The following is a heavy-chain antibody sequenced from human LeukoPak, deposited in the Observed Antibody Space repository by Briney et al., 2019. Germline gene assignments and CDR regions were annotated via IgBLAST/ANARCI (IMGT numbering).Heavy chain of an antibody. CDR1: GYAFNGYY. Sequence: AASVKVSCKVSGYAFNGYYMHWVRQAPGQGLEWMGWINPNSGGTNYAQKFQGRVTMTRDTSISTAYMELSRLRSDDTAVYYCARVLGYSPYYFDYWGQGTLVTVSS. D-gene: IGHD3-22*01. J-gene: IGHJ4*02. CDR2: INPNSGGT. CDR3: ARVLGYSPYYFDY. V-gene: IGHV1-2*02.